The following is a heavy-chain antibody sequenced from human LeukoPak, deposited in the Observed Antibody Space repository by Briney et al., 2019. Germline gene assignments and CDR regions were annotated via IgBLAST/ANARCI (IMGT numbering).Heavy chain of an antibody. CDR2: IYYSGST. J-gene: IGHJ4*02. CDR3: ARGLAAAYFDY. V-gene: IGHV4-59*01. CDR1: GGSISSYY. Sequence: SETLSLTCTVSGGSISSYYWSWIRQPPGKGLEWIGYIYYSGSTNYNPSLKSRVTISVDTSKDQFSLKLSSVTAADTAVYYCARGLAAAYFDYWGQGTLVTVSS. D-gene: IGHD6-13*01.